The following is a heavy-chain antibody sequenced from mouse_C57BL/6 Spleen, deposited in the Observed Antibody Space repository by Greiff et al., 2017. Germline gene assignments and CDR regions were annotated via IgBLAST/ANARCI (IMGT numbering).Heavy chain of an antibody. CDR2: IRLKSDNYAT. D-gene: IGHD2-3*01. J-gene: IGHJ2*01. CDR1: GFTFSNYW. CDR3: TGRDGYLDY. V-gene: IGHV6-3*01. Sequence: EVHLVESGGGLVQPGGSMKLSCVASGFTFSNYWMNWVRQSPEKGLEWVAQIRLKSDNYATHYAESVKGRFTISRDDSKSSVYLQMNNLRAEDTGIYYCTGRDGYLDYWGQGTTLTVSS.